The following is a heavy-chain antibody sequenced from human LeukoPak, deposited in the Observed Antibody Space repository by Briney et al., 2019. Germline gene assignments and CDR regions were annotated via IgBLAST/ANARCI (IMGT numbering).Heavy chain of an antibody. CDR3: ARDRGDYGDYGGVWDY. Sequence: GGSLRLSCAASGFTFTNVWMSWVRQAPGKGLEWVGRIKSKTDGGTIDYAAPVKGRFTISRDDSKKTLYLHMNSLKIEDTAVYYCARDRGDYGDYGGVWDYWGQGTLVTVSS. CDR1: GFTFTNVW. D-gene: IGHD4-17*01. V-gene: IGHV3-15*01. J-gene: IGHJ4*02. CDR2: IKSKTDGGTI.